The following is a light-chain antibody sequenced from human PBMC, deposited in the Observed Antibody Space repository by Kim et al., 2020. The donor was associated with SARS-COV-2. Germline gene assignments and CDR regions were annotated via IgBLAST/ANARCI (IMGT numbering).Light chain of an antibody. Sequence: DIQMTQSPSSLSASVGDRVTITCRASRSIATYLNWYQQKPGKAPELLIYTTSSLQRGVPSRFSGSGSETEFTLTISSLQPEDFAAYYCQQGYSTPGTFGPGTKVDIK. CDR2: TTS. J-gene: IGKJ3*01. V-gene: IGKV1-39*01. CDR3: QQGYSTPGT. CDR1: RSIATY.